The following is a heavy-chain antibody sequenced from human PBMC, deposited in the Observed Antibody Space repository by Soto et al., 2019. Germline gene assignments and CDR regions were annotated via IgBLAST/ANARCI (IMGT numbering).Heavy chain of an antibody. CDR1: GFTFSSYA. J-gene: IGHJ3*02. Sequence: EVQLLESGGGLVQPGGSLRLSCAASGFTFSSYAMSWVRQAPGKGLGWVSAISGSGGSTNYAASVKGRFTISRDNSKNTLYLQMNSLRGEDTAVYYFAKTRPLPCAFDIWGQGTMVTVSS. CDR2: ISGSGGST. CDR3: AKTRPLPCAFDI. V-gene: IGHV3-23*01.